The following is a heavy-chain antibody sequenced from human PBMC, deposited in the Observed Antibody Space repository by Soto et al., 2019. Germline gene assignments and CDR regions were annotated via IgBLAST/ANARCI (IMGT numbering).Heavy chain of an antibody. Sequence: EVQLVESGGGLVKPGGSLRLSCAASGFTFSSYSMNWVRQAPGKGLEWVTSISSSSSYIYYADSVKGRFTISRDNAKNSLYLQMNSLRAEDTAVYSCARETYGSGTDYFDYWGQGTLVTVSS. CDR2: ISSSSSYI. CDR3: ARETYGSGTDYFDY. CDR1: GFTFSSYS. J-gene: IGHJ4*02. D-gene: IGHD3-10*01. V-gene: IGHV3-21*01.